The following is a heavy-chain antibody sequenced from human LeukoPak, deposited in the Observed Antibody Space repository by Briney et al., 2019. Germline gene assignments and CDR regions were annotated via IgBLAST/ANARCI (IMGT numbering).Heavy chain of an antibody. CDR1: GYNFTNYW. Sequence: GESLKISCKGSGYNFTNYWIGWVRQMPGKGLEWMGIIYPGDSDTTYSPSFQGQAAISADQSLSTAYLQWSSLKASDTAMYYCARRRDGYNYVGTDYWGQGTLVTVSS. CDR3: ARRRDGYNYVGTDY. D-gene: IGHD5-24*01. CDR2: IYPGDSDT. V-gene: IGHV5-51*01. J-gene: IGHJ4*02.